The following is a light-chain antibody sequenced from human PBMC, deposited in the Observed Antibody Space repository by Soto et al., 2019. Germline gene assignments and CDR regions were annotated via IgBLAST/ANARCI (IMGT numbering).Light chain of an antibody. V-gene: IGKV1-5*01. CDR3: QHYNSYSEA. CDR2: AAS. CDR1: QSISSY. Sequence: DLQMTQSPSSLSASVGDRVTITCRASQSISSYLNWYQQKPGKVPKLLIYAASSLQSGVPSRFSGSGSGTEFTLTISSLQPDDFATYYCQHYNSYSEAFGQGTKVDIK. J-gene: IGKJ1*01.